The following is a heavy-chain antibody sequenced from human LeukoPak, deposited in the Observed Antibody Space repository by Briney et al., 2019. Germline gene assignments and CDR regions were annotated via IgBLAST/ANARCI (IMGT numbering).Heavy chain of an antibody. D-gene: IGHD3-3*01. CDR2: INPNSGGT. CDR1: GYTFTGYY. V-gene: IGHV1-2*06. Sequence: GASVKVSCKASGYTFTGYYMHWVRQAPGQGLEWMGRINPNSGGTNYAQKFQGRVTMTRDTSISTAYMELSRLRSDDTAVYYCARAESLAIFGVEIIDYWGQGTLVTVSS. J-gene: IGHJ4*02. CDR3: ARAESLAIFGVEIIDY.